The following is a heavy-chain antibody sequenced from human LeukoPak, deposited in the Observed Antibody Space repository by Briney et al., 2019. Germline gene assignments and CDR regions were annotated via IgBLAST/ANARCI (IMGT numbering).Heavy chain of an antibody. Sequence: SETLSLTCTVSGGSISTYYWSWIRQPPGKGLEWIGHIYYSGSTNYNPSLKSRVTLSVDTSKNQFSLKLSSVTAADTAVYYCARQVGYSSGWYIYWGQGTLVTVSS. D-gene: IGHD6-19*01. CDR1: GGSISTYY. J-gene: IGHJ4*02. V-gene: IGHV4-59*08. CDR3: ARQVGYSSGWYIY. CDR2: IYYSGST.